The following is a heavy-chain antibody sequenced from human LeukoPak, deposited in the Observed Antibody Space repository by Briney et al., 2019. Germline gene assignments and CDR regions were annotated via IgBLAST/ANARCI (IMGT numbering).Heavy chain of an antibody. J-gene: IGHJ6*02. CDR2: IYSGGST. CDR1: GFTVSSNY. V-gene: IGHV3-53*05. D-gene: IGHD3-9*01. Sequence: GGSLRLSCAASGFTVSSNYMSWVRQAPGKGLEWVSVIYSGGSTYYADSVKGRFTISRDNSKNTLYLQMNSLRAEDTAVYYCARATPPYYDILTGRAGYGMDVWGQGTTVTVSS. CDR3: ARATPPYYDILTGRAGYGMDV.